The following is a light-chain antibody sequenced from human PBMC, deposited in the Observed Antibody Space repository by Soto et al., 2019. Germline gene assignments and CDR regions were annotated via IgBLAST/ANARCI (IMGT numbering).Light chain of an antibody. V-gene: IGLV4-69*01. CDR3: QTWGTGIRV. CDR2: LNSDGSH. J-gene: IGLJ2*01. CDR1: SGHSSYA. Sequence: QTVVTQSPSASASLGASVKLTCTLSSGHSSYAIAWHQQQPEKGPRYLMKLNSDGSHSKGDGIPDRFSGSSSGAERYLTISSLQSEDEADCCCQTWGTGIRVFGGGTKVTVL.